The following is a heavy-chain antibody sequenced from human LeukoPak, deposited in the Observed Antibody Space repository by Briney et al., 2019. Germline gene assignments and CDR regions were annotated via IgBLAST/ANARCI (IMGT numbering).Heavy chain of an antibody. V-gene: IGHV3-23*01. CDR3: AKGRSEVETAAINY. CDR1: GFTFSTYA. CDR2: ISGSGGST. J-gene: IGHJ4*02. Sequence: GASLRLSCAASGFTFSTYAMSWVRQAPGKGLEWVSTISGSGGSTYYADSVKGRFTISRDNSKNTLYLQMNRLRAEDTAVYYCAKGRSEVETAAINYWGQGTLATASS. D-gene: IGHD2-2*01.